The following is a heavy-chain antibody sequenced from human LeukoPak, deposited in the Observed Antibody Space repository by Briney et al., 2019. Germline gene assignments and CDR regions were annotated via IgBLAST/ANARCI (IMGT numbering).Heavy chain of an antibody. V-gene: IGHV4-59*08. CDR3: ARAQRRITIFGVVLNWFDP. CDR2: IYYSGST. Sequence: SETLSLTCTVSGGSISSYYWSWIRQPPGKGLEWIGYIYYSGSTHYNPSLKSRVTISVDTSKNQFSLKLSSVTAADTAVYYCARAQRRITIFGVVLNWFDPWGQGTLVTVSS. D-gene: IGHD3-3*01. J-gene: IGHJ5*02. CDR1: GGSISSYY.